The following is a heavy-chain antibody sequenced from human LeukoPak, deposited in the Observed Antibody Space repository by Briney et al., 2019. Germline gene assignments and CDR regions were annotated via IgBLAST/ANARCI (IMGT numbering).Heavy chain of an antibody. CDR2: ISPYNGNT. V-gene: IGHV1-18*01. D-gene: IGHD3-10*01. CDR3: ARSVSMVRGIHDAFDI. J-gene: IGHJ3*02. Sequence: ASVKVSCKPSGYIFTSYGISWVRLAPGQGLEWIGWISPYNGNTNYAQNLQARVTMTTDTSTSTAYMEVRSLRSDDTAVYYCARSVSMVRGIHDAFDIWGQGTMGTVSS. CDR1: GYIFTSYG.